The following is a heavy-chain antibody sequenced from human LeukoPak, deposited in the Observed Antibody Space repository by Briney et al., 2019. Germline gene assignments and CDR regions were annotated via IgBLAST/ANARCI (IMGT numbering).Heavy chain of an antibody. Sequence: PSETLSLTCTVSGGSISSSSYYWSWIRQPPGKGLEWIGYIYYSGSTNYNPSLKSRVTISVDTSKNQFSLKLSSVTAADTAVYYCARSSPEIQLWLAGPIDYWGQGTLVTVSS. CDR2: IYYSGST. CDR1: GGSISSSSYY. V-gene: IGHV4-61*01. J-gene: IGHJ4*02. CDR3: ARSSPEIQLWLAGPIDY. D-gene: IGHD5-18*01.